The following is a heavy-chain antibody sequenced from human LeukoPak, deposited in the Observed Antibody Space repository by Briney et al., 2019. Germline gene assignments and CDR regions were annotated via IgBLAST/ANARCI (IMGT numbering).Heavy chain of an antibody. CDR1: GYTFTGYY. CDR3: AREAEDSSGPSYYFDY. Sequence: ASVKVSCKTSGYTFTGYYMHWVRQAPGQGLEWMGWINPNSGGTNYAQKFQGRVTMTRDTSISTAYMELSRLSSDDTAVYYCAREAEDSSGPSYYFDYWGQGTLVTVSS. J-gene: IGHJ4*02. CDR2: INPNSGGT. D-gene: IGHD6-19*01. V-gene: IGHV1-2*02.